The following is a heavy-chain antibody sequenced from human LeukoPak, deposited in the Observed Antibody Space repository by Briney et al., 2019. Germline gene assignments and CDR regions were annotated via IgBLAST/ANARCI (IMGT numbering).Heavy chain of an antibody. CDR2: IYWNDDK. Sequence: SGPTLVNPTQTLTLTCTFSGFSLSTSGVGVGWIRQPPGKALEWLALIYWNDDKRYSPSLKSRLTITKDTSKNQVVLTMTNMDPVDTATYYCAHLENYCSGGSCYPGWFDPWGQGTLVTVSS. D-gene: IGHD2-15*01. V-gene: IGHV2-5*01. J-gene: IGHJ5*02. CDR1: GFSLSTSGVG. CDR3: AHLENYCSGGSCYPGWFDP.